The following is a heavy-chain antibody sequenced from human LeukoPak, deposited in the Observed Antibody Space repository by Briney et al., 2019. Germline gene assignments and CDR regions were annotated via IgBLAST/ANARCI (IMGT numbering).Heavy chain of an antibody. V-gene: IGHV3-30*02. CDR1: GFTFSSYG. CDR3: AKEGIPVGGAFDI. D-gene: IGHD1-26*01. CDR2: IRYDGSNK. J-gene: IGHJ3*02. Sequence: PGGSLRLSCAASGFTFSSYGMHWVRQAPGKGLEWVAFIRYDGSNKYYADSVKGRFTISRDNSKNTLYLQMNSLRAEDTAVYYGAKEGIPVGGAFDIWGQGTMVTVSS.